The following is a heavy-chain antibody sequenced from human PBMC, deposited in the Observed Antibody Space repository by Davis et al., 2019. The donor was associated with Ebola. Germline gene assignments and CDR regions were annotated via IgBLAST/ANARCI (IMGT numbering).Heavy chain of an antibody. Sequence: PGGSLRLSCAASGFTFSSYGMHWVRQAPGKGLEWVAVIWYDGSNKYYADSVKGRFTISRDNSKNTLYLQMNSLRAEDTAVYYCAKDQGWYSSSLGGDAFDIWGQGTMVTVSS. V-gene: IGHV3-33*06. D-gene: IGHD6-6*01. CDR2: IWYDGSNK. CDR1: GFTFSSYG. J-gene: IGHJ3*02. CDR3: AKDQGWYSSSLGGDAFDI.